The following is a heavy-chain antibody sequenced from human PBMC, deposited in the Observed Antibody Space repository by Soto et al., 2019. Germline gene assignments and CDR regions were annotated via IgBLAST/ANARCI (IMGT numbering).Heavy chain of an antibody. CDR3: ARDLLPNTGYSSGWYNWFDP. CDR2: ISYDGSNK. J-gene: IGHJ5*02. V-gene: IGHV3-30-3*01. D-gene: IGHD6-19*01. Sequence: PGGSLRLSCAASGFTFGSYAMHWVRQAPGKGLEWVAVISYDGSNKYYADSVKGRFTISRDNSKNTLYLQMNSLRAEDTAVYYCARDLLPNTGYSSGWYNWFDPWGQGTLVTVSS. CDR1: GFTFGSYA.